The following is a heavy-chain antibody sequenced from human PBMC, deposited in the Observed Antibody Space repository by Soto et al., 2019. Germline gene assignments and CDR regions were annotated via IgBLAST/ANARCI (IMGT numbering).Heavy chain of an antibody. CDR1: GGSISSGGYS. CDR3: ARVPSP. Sequence: QLQLQESGSGLVKPSQTLSLTCAVSGGSISSGGYSWGWTRQPPGKGLEWIGYIYTSGSPYYNPSLTMRVTTSVDRSKNQFSRKLSSVTAADTAVYYCARVPSPWGQGSLVTVSS. V-gene: IGHV4-30-2*01. CDR2: IYTSGSP. J-gene: IGHJ5*02.